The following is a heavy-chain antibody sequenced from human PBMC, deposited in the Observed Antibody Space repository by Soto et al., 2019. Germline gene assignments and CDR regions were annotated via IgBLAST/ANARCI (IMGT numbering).Heavy chain of an antibody. CDR3: ARDAGYQLTGAFDI. V-gene: IGHV4-59*01. D-gene: IGHD2-2*01. CDR1: GGPISTYY. J-gene: IGHJ3*02. Sequence: QVQLQESGPGLVKPSETLSLTCTVSGGPISTYYWSWIRQSPGQGLEWIGFISYIGTTQYNPSFKSRVTISVETSKNQFSLSLTSVSAADTAVYYCARDAGYQLTGAFDIWGLGTMVAVAS. CDR2: ISYIGTT.